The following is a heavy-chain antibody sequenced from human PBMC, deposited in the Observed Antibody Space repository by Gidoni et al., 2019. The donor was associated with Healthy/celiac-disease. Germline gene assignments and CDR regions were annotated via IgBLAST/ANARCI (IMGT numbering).Heavy chain of an antibody. D-gene: IGHD3-16*01. Sequence: QVQLVQSGAEVKKPGASVKVSCKASGSTFTIYGLRWVRQAPGQGLELMGWISAYNGNTKYAQKLQGRVTMNTGTSTSTAYMELRSLRSDDTAVYYCASWGRSTEYWGQGTLVTVSS. CDR3: ASWGRSTEY. CDR1: GSTFTIYG. J-gene: IGHJ4*02. CDR2: ISAYNGNT. V-gene: IGHV1-18*04.